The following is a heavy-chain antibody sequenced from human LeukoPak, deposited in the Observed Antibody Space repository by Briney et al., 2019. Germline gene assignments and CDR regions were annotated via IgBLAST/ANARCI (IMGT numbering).Heavy chain of an antibody. D-gene: IGHD2-15*01. CDR1: GFTFSSHE. Sequence: PGGSLRLSCAASGFTFSSHEMNWVRQAPGKGLEWVSYISSSGSIIYYADSVKGRFTISRDNAKSSLFLQMNSLRAGDTAVYYCARATLAFDYWGQGTLVTVSS. J-gene: IGHJ4*02. V-gene: IGHV3-48*03. CDR3: ARATLAFDY. CDR2: ISSSGSII.